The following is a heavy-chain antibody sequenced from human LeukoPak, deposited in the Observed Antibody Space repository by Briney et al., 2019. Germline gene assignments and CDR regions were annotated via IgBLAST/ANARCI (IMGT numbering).Heavy chain of an antibody. CDR2: ISGSGGST. Sequence: GGSLRLSCAASGFTFSSYAMSWVRQAPGKGLEWVSAISGSGGSTYYADSVKGRFTISRDNSKNTLYLQMNSLRAEDTAVYYRAKDPNTWTIRTALFDYWGQGTLVTVSS. CDR3: AKDPNTWTIRTALFDY. J-gene: IGHJ4*02. D-gene: IGHD1-1*01. CDR1: GFTFSSYA. V-gene: IGHV3-23*01.